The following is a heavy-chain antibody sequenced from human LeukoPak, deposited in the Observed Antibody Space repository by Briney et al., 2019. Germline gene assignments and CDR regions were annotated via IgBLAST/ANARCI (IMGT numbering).Heavy chain of an antibody. CDR3: ACLTTADAFDI. CDR1: GGSISSYY. J-gene: IGHJ3*02. Sequence: SETLSLTCTVSGGSISSYYWSWIRQPPGKGLEWIGYIYDSGSTNYNPSLKSRVTISVDTSKNQFSLKLSSVTAADTAVYYCACLTTADAFDIWGQGTMVTVSS. V-gene: IGHV4-59*01. D-gene: IGHD3-22*01. CDR2: IYDSGST.